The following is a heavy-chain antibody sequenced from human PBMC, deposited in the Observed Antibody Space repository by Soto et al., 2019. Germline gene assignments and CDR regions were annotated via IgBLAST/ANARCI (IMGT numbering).Heavy chain of an antibody. CDR3: ASSTYYDILTGRRTFDI. CDR2: MNPNSGNT. Sequence: ASVKVSCKASGYTFTSYDINWVRQATGQGLEWMGWMNPNSGNTGYAQKFQGRVTMTRNTSISTAYMELSSLRSEDTAVYYCASSTYYDILTGRRTFDIWGQGTMVTVSS. V-gene: IGHV1-8*01. CDR1: GYTFTSYD. J-gene: IGHJ3*02. D-gene: IGHD3-9*01.